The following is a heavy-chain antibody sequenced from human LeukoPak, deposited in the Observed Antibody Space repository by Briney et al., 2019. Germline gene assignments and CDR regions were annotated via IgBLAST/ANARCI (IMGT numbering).Heavy chain of an antibody. CDR3: ARDADYYDSSGYGKGFDY. J-gene: IGHJ4*02. V-gene: IGHV1-69*13. D-gene: IGHD3-22*01. CDR2: IIPIFGTA. Sequence: GASVKVSCKASGGTFSSYAISWVRQAPGQGLEWMGGIIPIFGTANYAQKFQGIVTITADESTSTAFMELSSLRSEDTAVYYCARDADYYDSSGYGKGFDYWGQGTLVTVSS. CDR1: GGTFSSYA.